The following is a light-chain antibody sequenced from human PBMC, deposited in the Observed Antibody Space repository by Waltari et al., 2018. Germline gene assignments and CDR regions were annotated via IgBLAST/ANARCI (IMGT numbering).Light chain of an antibody. CDR1: QSLTSSF. Sequence: EIVLPQSPGTLSLSPGDRATLSSRASQSLTSSFLAWYQHKPGQAPRLLIYGASSRATGIPDRLSGTGSGPDLTLSISRLGPEECAMYYCQQYNYSPKSFGQWTKVEIK. J-gene: IGKJ1*01. V-gene: IGKV3-20*01. CDR3: QQYNYSPKS. CDR2: GAS.